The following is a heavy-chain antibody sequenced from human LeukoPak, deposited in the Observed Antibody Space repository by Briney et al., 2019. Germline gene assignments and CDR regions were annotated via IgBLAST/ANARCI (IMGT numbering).Heavy chain of an antibody. CDR1: GFTFSSYW. J-gene: IGHJ3*02. Sequence: PGGSLRLSCAASGFTFSSYWMNWVRQAPGKGLEWVSSITSSSSYIYYADSVKGRFTISRDNAKNSLYLQMNSLRAEDTAIYYCARDLRPFSGYDNLAFDIWGQGTVVTVSS. D-gene: IGHD5-12*01. CDR3: ARDLRPFSGYDNLAFDI. CDR2: ITSSSSYI. V-gene: IGHV3-21*01.